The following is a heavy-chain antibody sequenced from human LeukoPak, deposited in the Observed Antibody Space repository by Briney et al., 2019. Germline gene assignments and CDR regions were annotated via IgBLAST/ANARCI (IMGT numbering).Heavy chain of an antibody. D-gene: IGHD1-26*01. CDR3: ARRTDSGSYNWFDA. V-gene: IGHV4-4*07. Sequence: SETLPLTCTVSGGSISSSYCWSWIRQPAGKGLEWIGRIYTSGSTSGSTNYNPSLKSRVTMSVDTSKNQFSLKLTSVTAADTAVYYCARRTDSGSYNWFDAWGQGTLVTVSS. CDR2: IYTSGSTSGST. CDR1: GGSISSSYC. J-gene: IGHJ5*02.